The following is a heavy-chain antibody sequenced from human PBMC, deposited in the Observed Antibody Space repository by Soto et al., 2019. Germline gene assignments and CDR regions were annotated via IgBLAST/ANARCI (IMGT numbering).Heavy chain of an antibody. J-gene: IGHJ5*02. V-gene: IGHV3-30*18. CDR2: ISYDGSNK. CDR1: GFTFSSYG. CDR3: AKGSRTMVRQDLSLDWFDP. Sequence: GGSLRLSCAASGFTFSSYGMHWIRQAPGKGLEWVAVISYDGSNKYYADSVKGRFTISRDNSKNTLYLQMNSLRAEDTAVYYCAKGSRTMVRQDLSLDWFDPWGQGTLVTVSS. D-gene: IGHD3-10*01.